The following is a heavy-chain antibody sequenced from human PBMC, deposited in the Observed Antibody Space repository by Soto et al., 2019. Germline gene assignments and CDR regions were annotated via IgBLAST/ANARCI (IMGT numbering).Heavy chain of an antibody. V-gene: IGHV1-18*01. Sequence: GASVKVSCKASGYSFTSYGITWVRQAPGQGLEWMGWINTYNGNTNYAQKLQGRVTMTTDTSTSTAYMELRSLRSDDTAVYYCAREPAAADWFDPWGQGTLVTVSS. J-gene: IGHJ5*02. D-gene: IGHD6-13*01. CDR1: GYSFTSYG. CDR2: INTYNGNT. CDR3: AREPAAADWFDP.